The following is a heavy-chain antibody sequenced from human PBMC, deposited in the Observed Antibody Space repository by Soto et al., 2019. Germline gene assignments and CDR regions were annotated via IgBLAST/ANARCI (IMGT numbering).Heavy chain of an antibody. V-gene: IGHV3-33*01. CDR1: GFTFSSYG. J-gene: IGHJ6*02. Sequence: GGSLRLSCAASGFTFSSYGMHWVRQAPGKGLEWVAVIWYDGSNKYYADSVKGRFTISRDNSKNTLYLQMNSLRAEDTAVYYCARSVWFPFEPAAIDDGMDVWGQGTTVTVSS. CDR3: ARSVWFPFEPAAIDDGMDV. D-gene: IGHD2-2*01. CDR2: IWYDGSNK.